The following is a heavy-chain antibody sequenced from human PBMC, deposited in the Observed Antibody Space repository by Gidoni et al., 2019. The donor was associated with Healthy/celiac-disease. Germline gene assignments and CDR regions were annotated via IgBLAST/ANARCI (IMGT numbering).Heavy chain of an antibody. CDR2: FDPEDGET. CDR1: GYTLTQLP. J-gene: IGHJ6*02. CDR3: ATDRSITMVQGPYYYYGMDV. V-gene: IGHV1-24*01. D-gene: IGHD3-10*01. Sequence: QVPLVPSGAEVKKPGASVKVSCKVSGYTLTQLPMHWVRQAPGQGLEWMGGFDPEDGETIYAQKVQGRVTMTEDTSTDTADMELRSLRAEDTAVYYCATDRSITMVQGPYYYYGMDVWGQGTTVTVSS.